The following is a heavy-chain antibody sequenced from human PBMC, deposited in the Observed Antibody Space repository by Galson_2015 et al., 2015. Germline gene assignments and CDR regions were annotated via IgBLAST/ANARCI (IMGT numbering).Heavy chain of an antibody. CDR3: ARGGRSSGY. J-gene: IGHJ4*02. D-gene: IGHD6-19*01. CDR1: GFIFTSYE. Sequence: SLRLSCAASGFIFTSYEVNWVRQAPGKGLEWVSYISLSGNTIYYADSVRGRFTISRDNAKNSLSLQMNSLRVEDTAIYYCARGGRSSGYWGQGTLVTVSS. CDR2: ISLSGNTI. V-gene: IGHV3-48*03.